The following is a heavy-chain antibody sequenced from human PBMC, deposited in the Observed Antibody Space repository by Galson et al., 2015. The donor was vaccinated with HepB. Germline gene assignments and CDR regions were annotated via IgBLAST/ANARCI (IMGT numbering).Heavy chain of an antibody. J-gene: IGHJ4*02. Sequence: SLRLSCAASGFTFSSYAMHWVRQAPGKGLEWVAVISSDGRNKYYADSVKGRFTISRDNSKNTLYLQMNSLRAEDTAVYYCAKDPESGYHFDYWGQGTLVTVSS. CDR2: ISSDGRNK. V-gene: IGHV3-30*18. CDR1: GFTFSSYA. CDR3: AKDPESGYHFDY. D-gene: IGHD3-3*01.